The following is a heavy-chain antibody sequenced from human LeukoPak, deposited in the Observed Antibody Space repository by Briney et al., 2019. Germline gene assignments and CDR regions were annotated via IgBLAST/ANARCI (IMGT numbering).Heavy chain of an antibody. D-gene: IGHD3-22*01. CDR2: INPNSGGT. J-gene: IGHJ4*02. CDR1: GYTFTGYY. V-gene: IGHV1-2*02. CDR3: ARVRDYYDSSGYYIDY. Sequence: GASVKVSCKASGYTFTGYYMHWVRQAPGQGLEWMGWINPNSGGTNYAQKFQGRVTMTRDTSNSTAYMELSRLRSDDTAVYYCARVRDYYDSSGYYIDYWGQGTLVTVSS.